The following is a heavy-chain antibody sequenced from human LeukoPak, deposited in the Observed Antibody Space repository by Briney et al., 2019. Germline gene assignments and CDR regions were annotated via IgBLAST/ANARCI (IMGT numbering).Heavy chain of an antibody. CDR3: ERDGRSRSPRLAY. J-gene: IGHJ4*02. V-gene: IGHV1-46*01. CDR2: IIPSSKNT. D-gene: IGHD3-16*01. CDR1: GYTLITYN. Sequence: AAVKVSCKTSGYTLITYNMHWVRPAPGQGLEWVGMIIPSSKNTRCTPNSQGRVTMTRDTSTSTGYMLLSSLRSENTVVYYSERDGRSRSPRLAYWGQGSLVTVSS.